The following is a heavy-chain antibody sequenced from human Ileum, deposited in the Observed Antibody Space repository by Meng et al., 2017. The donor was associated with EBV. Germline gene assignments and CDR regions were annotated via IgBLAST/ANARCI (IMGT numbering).Heavy chain of an antibody. CDR2: ISSTGSTT. D-gene: IGHD6-13*01. CDR3: VYSSSFH. J-gene: IGHJ4*02. V-gene: IGHV3-11*01. Sequence: QVRLAASWGGLVKPGGSLRLSCAASGFTFSNYYMNWSRQAQGKGLEWVSFISSTGSTTYYADSVKGRFTVSRDNAKNSLFLQMHSLRAEDTAVYYCVYSSSFHWGQGTLVTVSS. CDR1: GFTFSNYY.